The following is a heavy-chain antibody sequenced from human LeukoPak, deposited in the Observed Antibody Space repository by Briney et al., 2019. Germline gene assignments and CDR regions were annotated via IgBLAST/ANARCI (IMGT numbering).Heavy chain of an antibody. D-gene: IGHD4-17*01. CDR3: ARGNDYDWRSIDY. J-gene: IGHJ4*02. CDR1: GFTFSDHY. Sequence: PGGSLRLSCAVSGFTFSDHYMDWVRQAPGKGLGWVGRTRNKARSYTTEYAASVKGRFTISRDDSKNSLDLQMNSLKTEDTAVYYCARGNDYDWRSIDYWGQGTLVTVSS. V-gene: IGHV3-72*01. CDR2: TRNKARSYTT.